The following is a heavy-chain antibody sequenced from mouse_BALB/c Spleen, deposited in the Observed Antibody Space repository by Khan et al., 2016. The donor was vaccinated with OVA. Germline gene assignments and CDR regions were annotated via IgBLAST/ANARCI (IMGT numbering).Heavy chain of an antibody. Sequence: QVQLQQSGAELVRPGTSVKMSCKAAGYTFTNYWIGWINQRPGHGLEWIGDIYPGNGNTNYNEKFKGKATLTADTSSNTAYLHLSSLTSEDSAIYYGARPYYCGTNCATMDDWGQGTSVTVSS. V-gene: IGHV1-63*02. J-gene: IGHJ4*01. CDR2: IYPGNGNT. CDR1: GYTFTNYW. D-gene: IGHD1-1*01. CDR3: ARPYYCGTNCATMDD.